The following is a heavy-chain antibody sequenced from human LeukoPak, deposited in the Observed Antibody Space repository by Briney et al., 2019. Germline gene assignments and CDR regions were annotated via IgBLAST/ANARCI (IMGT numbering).Heavy chain of an antibody. V-gene: IGHV5-51*01. Sequence: GESLEISCRVSGSFFNSYWIAWGRPVPGKGVEWVGIIYPGDSDTRYSPSFQGQVTISADKSISTAYLQWSSLKASDTAMYYCASRSGNGVDYWGQGTLVTVSS. CDR3: ASRSGNGVDY. CDR2: IYPGDSDT. J-gene: IGHJ4*02. CDR1: GSFFNSYW. D-gene: IGHD2-15*01.